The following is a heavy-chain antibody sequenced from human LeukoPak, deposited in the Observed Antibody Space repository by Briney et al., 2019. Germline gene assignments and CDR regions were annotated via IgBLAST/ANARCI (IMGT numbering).Heavy chain of an antibody. V-gene: IGHV3-23*01. Sequence: GGSLRLSCAASGFTFDDYAMSWVRQAPGKGLEWVSAISGSGGSTYYADSVKGRFTISRDNSKNTLYLQMNSLRAEDTAVYYCAKDVQYYYDSSGGYYFDYWGQGTLVTVSS. CDR1: GFTFDDYA. CDR2: ISGSGGST. J-gene: IGHJ4*02. D-gene: IGHD3-22*01. CDR3: AKDVQYYYDSSGGYYFDY.